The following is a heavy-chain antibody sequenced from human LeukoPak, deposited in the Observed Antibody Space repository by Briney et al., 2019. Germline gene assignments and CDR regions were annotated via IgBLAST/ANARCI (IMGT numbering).Heavy chain of an antibody. V-gene: IGHV6-1*01. CDR1: GDSIFTNNVA. CDR3: ARGKYTSFDN. Sequence: SQTLSLTCAISGDSIFTNNVAWNWSRQSPSRGLEWLGRTYYRSKWSFDYAVSVKSRITINADTSKNQFSLQLSSVTPEDTAVYYCARGKYTSFDNWGQGTLVTVSS. J-gene: IGHJ4*02. D-gene: IGHD6-6*01. CDR2: TYYRSKWSF.